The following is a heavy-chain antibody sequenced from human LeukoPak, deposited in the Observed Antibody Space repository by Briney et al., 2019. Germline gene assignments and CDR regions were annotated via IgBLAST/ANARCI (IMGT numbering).Heavy chain of an antibody. J-gene: IGHJ4*02. D-gene: IGHD1-1*01. CDR1: GFTFSSYW. V-gene: IGHV3-74*01. CDR2: TSSDGSIT. Sequence: GGSLRLSCAASGFTFSSYWMHWVRQAPGKGLVWVSRTSSDGSITTYADSVKGRFTISRDDAKNTLYLQMNTLRAEDTAVYYCTRGTGTTFDYWGQGTLVTVSS. CDR3: TRGTGTTFDY.